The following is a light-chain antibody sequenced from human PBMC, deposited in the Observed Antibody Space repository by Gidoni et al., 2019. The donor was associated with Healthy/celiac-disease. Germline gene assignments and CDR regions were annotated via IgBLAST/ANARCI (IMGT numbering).Light chain of an antibody. CDR1: QSVLYSSNNKNY. Sequence: DIVMTQSPYSLAVSLGERSTINCKSSQSVLYSSNNKNYLAWYQQKPGQPPKLLIYWASTRESGVPDRFSGSGSGTDFTLTISSLQAEDVAVYYCQQYYSTPTFGGGTKVEIK. CDR2: WAS. V-gene: IGKV4-1*01. CDR3: QQYYSTPT. J-gene: IGKJ4*01.